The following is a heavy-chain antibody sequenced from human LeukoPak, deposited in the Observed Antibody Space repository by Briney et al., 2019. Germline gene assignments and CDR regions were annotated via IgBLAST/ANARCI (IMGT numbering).Heavy chain of an antibody. D-gene: IGHD6-13*01. CDR1: GFTFSIYA. CDR2: ISTNGGST. Sequence: PGGSLRLSSAASGFTFSIYAMYWVREAPGKGLEYVSAISTNGGSTYYANSVKGRFTISRDNSKKTLYLQMGSLRAEDMAVYYCAGGSSWYRGIDYWGQGTLVTVSS. CDR3: AGGSSWYRGIDY. J-gene: IGHJ4*02. V-gene: IGHV3-64*01.